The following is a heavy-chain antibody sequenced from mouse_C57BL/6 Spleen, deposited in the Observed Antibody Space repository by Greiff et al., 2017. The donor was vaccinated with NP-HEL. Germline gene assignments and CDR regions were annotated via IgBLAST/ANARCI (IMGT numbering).Heavy chain of an antibody. CDR2: INPSNGGT. J-gene: IGHJ3*01. V-gene: IGHV1-53*01. Sequence: QVHVKQPGTELVKPGASVKLSCKASGYTFTSYWMHWVKQRPGQGLEWIGNINPSNGGTNYNEKFKSKATLTVDKSSSTAYMQLSSLTSEDSAVYYCARNYYGSSYSWFAYWGQGTLVTVSA. CDR1: GYTFTSYW. D-gene: IGHD1-1*01. CDR3: ARNYYGSSYSWFAY.